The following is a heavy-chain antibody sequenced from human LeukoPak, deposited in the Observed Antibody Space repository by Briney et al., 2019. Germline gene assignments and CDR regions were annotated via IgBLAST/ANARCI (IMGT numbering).Heavy chain of an antibody. J-gene: IGHJ4*02. CDR3: AKDRYGSGSLSLADY. D-gene: IGHD3-10*01. CDR2: TSSDGTNK. Sequence: PGGSLRLSCAASGFTFRSYGMHWVRQATGKGLEWVAATSSDGTNKYYADSVKGRFTISRDNSKNTLYLQKNSLRAEDTVVYYCAKDRYGSGSLSLADYWGQGTLVTVSS. V-gene: IGHV3-30*18. CDR1: GFTFRSYG.